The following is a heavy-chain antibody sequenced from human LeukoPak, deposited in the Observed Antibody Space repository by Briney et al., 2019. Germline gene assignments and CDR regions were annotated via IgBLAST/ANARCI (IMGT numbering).Heavy chain of an antibody. CDR1: GFTFSSYS. CDR2: ISSSSSTI. J-gene: IGHJ6*02. CDR3: AREPIISDWLLSVHYYYGMDV. V-gene: IGHV3-48*01. Sequence: GGSLRLSCAASGFTFSSYSMNWVRQAPGKGLEWVSYISSSSSTIYYADSVKGRFTISRDNAKNSLYLQMNSLRAEDTAVYYCAREPIISDWLLSVHYYYGMDVWGQGTTVTVSS. D-gene: IGHD3-9*01.